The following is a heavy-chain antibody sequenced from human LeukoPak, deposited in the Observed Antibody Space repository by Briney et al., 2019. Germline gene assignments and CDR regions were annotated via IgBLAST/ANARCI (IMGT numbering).Heavy chain of an antibody. V-gene: IGHV3-30*04. J-gene: IGHJ6*04. CDR3: ARDWRMDV. CDR1: GFTFSYYT. CDR2: ISYDGSIK. Sequence: GGSLRLSCAASGFTFSYYTIHWVRQTPGRGLECVAVISYDGSIKYYADSVEGRFTISRDNSKSTLYLQMNSLRPEDTAVYYCARDWRMDVWGKGTTVTVSS.